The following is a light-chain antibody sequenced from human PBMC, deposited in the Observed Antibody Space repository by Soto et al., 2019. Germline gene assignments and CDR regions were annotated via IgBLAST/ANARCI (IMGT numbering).Light chain of an antibody. V-gene: IGLV2-23*02. J-gene: IGLJ1*01. CDR1: SSDVGNYNF. CDR2: EVS. CDR3: CSYAGSNIPLI. Sequence: QSALAQPASGSGAPGQSITVSCTGTSSDVGNYNFVSWYQQHPGKAPKLMIYEVSKRPSGVSNRFSGSKSGNTASLTISGLQAGDEADYYCCSYAGSNIPLIFGTGTKVTVL.